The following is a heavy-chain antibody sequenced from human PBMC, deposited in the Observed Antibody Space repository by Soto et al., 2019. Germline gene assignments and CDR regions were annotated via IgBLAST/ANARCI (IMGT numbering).Heavy chain of an antibody. CDR2: IYYSGST. CDR1: GGSISSGGYY. CDR3: ARDEGYCSGGSCYTRTTGAFDI. J-gene: IGHJ3*02. D-gene: IGHD2-15*01. Sequence: QVQLQESGPGLVKPSQTLSLTCTVSGGSISSGGYYWSWIRQHPGKGLEWIGYIYYSGSTYYNPSLKSRVTISVDTSKNQFSLKLSSVTAADTAVYYCARDEGYCSGGSCYTRTTGAFDIWGQGTMVTVSS. V-gene: IGHV4-31*03.